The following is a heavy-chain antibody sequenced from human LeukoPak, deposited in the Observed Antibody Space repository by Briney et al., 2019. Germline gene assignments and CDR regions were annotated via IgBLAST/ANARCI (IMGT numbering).Heavy chain of an antibody. J-gene: IGHJ4*02. Sequence: GALRLSCTASGFIFSTYSMIWVRQAPGKGLEWVSSISSTSGSKYYADSVKGRFTISRDNAKNSLYLQMNSLRAEDTAVYYCARRAGGYSHPYDYWGQGILVTVSS. CDR3: ARRAGGYSHPYDY. D-gene: IGHD4-23*01. CDR2: ISSTSGSK. CDR1: GFIFSTYS. V-gene: IGHV3-21*04.